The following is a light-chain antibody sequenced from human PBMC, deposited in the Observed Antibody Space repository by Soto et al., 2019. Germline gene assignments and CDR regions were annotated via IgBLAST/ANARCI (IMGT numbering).Light chain of an antibody. CDR1: QSVSIR. V-gene: IGKV3-20*01. Sequence: VLTQSPATLSLSPGERAPLSYLASQSVSIRLAWYQHKSGQAPRLLISGASSRATGIPDRFSGSGSGTDFTLTISRLEPEDFALYYCQHYYGTSPITFGQGTRLEI. J-gene: IGKJ5*01. CDR3: QHYYGTSPIT. CDR2: GAS.